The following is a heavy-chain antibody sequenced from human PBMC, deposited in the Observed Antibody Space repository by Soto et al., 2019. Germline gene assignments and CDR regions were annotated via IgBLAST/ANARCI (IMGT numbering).Heavy chain of an antibody. V-gene: IGHV3-9*01. J-gene: IGHJ6*03. CDR3: AKDYSPPDYANYYYMDV. CDR2: ISWNSGSI. D-gene: IGHD2-8*01. Sequence: GGSLRLSCAASGFTFDDYAMHWVRQAPGKGLEWVSGISWNSGSIGYADSVKGRFTISRDNAKNSLYLQMNSLRAEDTALYYCAKDYSPPDYANYYYMDVWGKGTTVTVSS. CDR1: GFTFDDYA.